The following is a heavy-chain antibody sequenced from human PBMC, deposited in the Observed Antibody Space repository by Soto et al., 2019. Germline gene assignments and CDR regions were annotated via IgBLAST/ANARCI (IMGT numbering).Heavy chain of an antibody. Sequence: ASAKVSCKASGFSFTGYYIHWLRQAPGQGLEWMGWINAHSGGTEYTQKFQGRVTLTRDTSIATAYLTLTSLTSDDTALYYCAKDLTRQLAYWLDPWGQGTQVTVYS. V-gene: IGHV1-2*02. CDR1: GFSFTGYY. J-gene: IGHJ5*02. D-gene: IGHD6-6*01. CDR3: AKDLTRQLAYWLDP. CDR2: INAHSGGT.